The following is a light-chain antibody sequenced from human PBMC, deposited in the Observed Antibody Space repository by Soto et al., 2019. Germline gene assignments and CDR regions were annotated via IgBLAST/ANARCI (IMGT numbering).Light chain of an antibody. V-gene: IGKV1-5*03. CDR2: KAS. J-gene: IGKJ4*01. Sequence: DIQMTQSPSTLSASVGDRVTITCWASQSFSYWLAWYQQKPGKAPKLLIYKASSLESGVPSRFSGSGSGTEFTLTISSLQPDDFATYYCQQYNTYPLTFGGGTKVEIK. CDR1: QSFSYW. CDR3: QQYNTYPLT.